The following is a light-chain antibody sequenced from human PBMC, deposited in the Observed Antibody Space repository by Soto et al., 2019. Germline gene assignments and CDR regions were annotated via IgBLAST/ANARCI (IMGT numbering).Light chain of an antibody. CDR1: SSDVGAYYS. V-gene: IGLV2-14*01. CDR2: GVT. CDR3: RSLSSRQPPLC. J-gene: IGLJ1*01. Sequence: QSALTQPASVSGSPGQSITISCTGTSSDVGAYYSVSWYQHHPGKAPKLIIYGVTNRPSGVSNRFSGSKSGNTASLTISGLQAEDEAYYHCRSLSSRQPPLCFGTGTKVTVL.